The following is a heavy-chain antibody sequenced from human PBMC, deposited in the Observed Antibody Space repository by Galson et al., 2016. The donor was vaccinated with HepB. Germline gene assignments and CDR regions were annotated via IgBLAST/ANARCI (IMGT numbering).Heavy chain of an antibody. CDR2: INPNRGDT. D-gene: IGHD3-16*01. Sequence: SVKVSCKASGYTFTNYYIHWVRQVPGQGLEWVGRINPNRGDTLYVQKFQGRVTVTRDTSITTVYMELSGLRFYDTAVYYCARDPEKFTLNHYYSYTLAVWGQGTTVTVTS. V-gene: IGHV1-2*06. CDR3: ARDPEKFTLNHYYSYTLAV. J-gene: IGHJ6*02. CDR1: GYTFTNYY.